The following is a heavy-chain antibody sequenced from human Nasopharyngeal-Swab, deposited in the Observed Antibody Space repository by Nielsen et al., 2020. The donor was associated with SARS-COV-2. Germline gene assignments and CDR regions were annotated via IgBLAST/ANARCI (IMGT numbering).Heavy chain of an antibody. CDR2: IWYDGSNK. J-gene: IGHJ6*02. CDR3: ARVWNDGYNHGMDV. V-gene: IGHV3-33*01. CDR1: GFTFSSYA. D-gene: IGHD1-1*01. Sequence: GGSLRLSCAASGFTFSSYAMHWVRQAPGKGLEWVAVIWYDGSNKYYADSVKGRFTISRDNSKNTLYLQMNSLRAEDTAVYYCARVWNDGYNHGMDVWGQGTTVTVSS.